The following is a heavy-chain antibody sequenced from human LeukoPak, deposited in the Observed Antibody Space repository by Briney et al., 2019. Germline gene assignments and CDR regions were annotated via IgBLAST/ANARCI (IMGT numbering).Heavy chain of an antibody. Sequence: QPGRSLRLSCAASGSTFSSYGMHWVRQAPGKGLEWVAVIWYDGSNKYYADSVKGRFTISRDNSKNTLYLQMNSLRAEDTAVYYCARDTAAAAGYNWFDPWGQGTLVTVSS. D-gene: IGHD6-13*01. V-gene: IGHV3-33*01. CDR1: GSTFSSYG. CDR3: ARDTAAAAGYNWFDP. CDR2: IWYDGSNK. J-gene: IGHJ5*02.